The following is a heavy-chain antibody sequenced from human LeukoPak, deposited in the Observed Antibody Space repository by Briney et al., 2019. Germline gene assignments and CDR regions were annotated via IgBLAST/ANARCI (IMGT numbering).Heavy chain of an antibody. CDR3: ARDTSVAGYFDC. V-gene: IGHV3-7*01. D-gene: IGHD6-19*01. Sequence: SGGSLRLSCAASGFTFSSYWMSWVRQAPGKGLEWVANIKQDGSEKCYVDSVTGRFTISRDNAKNSLYLQMNSLRAEDTAVYCYARDTSVAGYFDCWGQGTLVTVSS. CDR2: IKQDGSEK. CDR1: GFTFSSYW. J-gene: IGHJ4*02.